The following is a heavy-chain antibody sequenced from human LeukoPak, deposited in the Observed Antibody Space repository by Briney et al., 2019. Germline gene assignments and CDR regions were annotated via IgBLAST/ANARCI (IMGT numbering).Heavy chain of an antibody. CDR1: GYTFTGYY. CDR2: INPNSGGT. CDR3: ASGIAVAEGYFDY. Sequence: VKVSCKASGYTFTGYYMHWVRQAPGQGLEWMGWINPNSGGTNYAQKFQGRVTMARDTSISTAYMELSRLRSDDTAVYYCASGIAVAEGYFDYWGQGTLVTVSS. V-gene: IGHV1-2*02. D-gene: IGHD6-19*01. J-gene: IGHJ4*02.